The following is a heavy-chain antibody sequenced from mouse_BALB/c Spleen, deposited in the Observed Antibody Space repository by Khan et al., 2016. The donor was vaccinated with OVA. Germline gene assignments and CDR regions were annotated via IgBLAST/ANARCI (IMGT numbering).Heavy chain of an antibody. CDR2: INHSNGYN. CDR3: AREGAYYRSDGWFSY. V-gene: IGHV1-4*01. Sequence: QVQLQQSGAELARPGASVKMSCKASGYTFTTYTMHWVKQRPGQGLEWIGYINHSNGYNNYNQKLKEKSKLTADKYSSTASLQLSILTSDYSAVYYFAREGAYYRSDGWFSYWGQGTLVTVSA. J-gene: IGHJ3*01. D-gene: IGHD2-14*01. CDR1: GYTFTTYT.